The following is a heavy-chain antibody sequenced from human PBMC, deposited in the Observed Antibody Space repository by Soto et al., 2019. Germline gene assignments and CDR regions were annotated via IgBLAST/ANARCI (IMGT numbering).Heavy chain of an antibody. CDR3: ARWDYYYYYGMDV. CDR2: IYYSGST. V-gene: IGHV4-39*01. CDR1: GGSISSSSYY. J-gene: IGHJ6*02. Sequence: PSETLSLTCTVSGGSISSSSYYRGWIRQPPGKGLEWIGSIYYSGSTYYNPSLKSRITISVDTSKNQFSLKLSSVTAADTAVYYCARWDYYYYYGMDVWGQGTTVTVSS.